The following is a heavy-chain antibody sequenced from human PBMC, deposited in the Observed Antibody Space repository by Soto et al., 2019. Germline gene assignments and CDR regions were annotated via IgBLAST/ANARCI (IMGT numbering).Heavy chain of an antibody. Sequence: PGGSLRLSCAASGFTFSGSAMHWVRQASGKGLEWVGRIRDKTNSYATAYAASVKGRFTISRDDSENTAYLQMNSLKTEDTAVYYCTRRVEGSGKNDCWGQGTLVTVSS. V-gene: IGHV3-73*01. CDR1: GFTFSGSA. CDR3: TRRVEGSGKNDC. D-gene: IGHD3-10*01. CDR2: IRDKTNSYAT. J-gene: IGHJ4*02.